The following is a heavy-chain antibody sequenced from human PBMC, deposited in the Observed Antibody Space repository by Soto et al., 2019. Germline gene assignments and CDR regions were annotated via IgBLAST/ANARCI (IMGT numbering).Heavy chain of an antibody. D-gene: IGHD2-15*01. CDR3: AKDQYSTFSNWFDP. J-gene: IGHJ5*02. CDR2: ISSSSSTI. V-gene: IGHV3-48*01. CDR1: GFTFSSYS. Sequence: GGSLRLSCAASGFTFSSYSMNWVRQAPGKGLEWVSYISSSSSTIYYADSVKGRFTISRDNAKNSLYLQMNSLRAEDTAVYYCAKDQYSTFSNWFDPWGQGTLVTVSS.